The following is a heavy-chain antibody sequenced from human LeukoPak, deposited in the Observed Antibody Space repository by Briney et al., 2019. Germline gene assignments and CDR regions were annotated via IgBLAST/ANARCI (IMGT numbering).Heavy chain of an antibody. CDR1: GFTFSSYS. D-gene: IGHD6-19*01. J-gene: IGHJ4*02. V-gene: IGHV3-21*01. Sequence: GGSLRLSCAASGFTFSSYSMNWVRQAPGKGLEWVSSISSSSSYVYYADSVKGRFTISRDNAKNSLYLQMNSLRAEDTAVYYCARDPYSSGWYLFDYWGQGTLVTVSS. CDR3: ARDPYSSGWYLFDY. CDR2: ISSSSSYV.